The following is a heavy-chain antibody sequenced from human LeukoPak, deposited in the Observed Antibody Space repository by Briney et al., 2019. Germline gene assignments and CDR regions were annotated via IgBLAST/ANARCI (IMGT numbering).Heavy chain of an antibody. V-gene: IGHV1-3*01. J-gene: IGHJ5*02. CDR3: ARFTMTRGWFDP. CDR2: INAGNGNT. CDR1: GYTFTTYA. Sequence: ASVKVSCKASGYTFTTYAMHWVRQAPGRRLEWMGWINAGNGNTKYSQKFQGRVTITRDTSASKAYMELSSLRSEDTAIYYCARFTMTRGWFDPWGQGTLVTVSS. D-gene: IGHD3-22*01.